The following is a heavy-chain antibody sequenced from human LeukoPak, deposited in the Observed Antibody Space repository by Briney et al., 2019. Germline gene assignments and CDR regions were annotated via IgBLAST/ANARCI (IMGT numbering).Heavy chain of an antibody. J-gene: IGHJ5*02. V-gene: IGHV3-48*03. D-gene: IGHD2-2*01. CDR2: ISSRGSTI. CDR1: GFTFSSYE. Sequence: GGSLRLSCAASGFTFSSYEMNWVRQAPGKGLEWVSYISSRGSTIYYADSVKGRFTISRDNAKNSLYLQMNSLRAEDTAGYYCARSFVCSSNTCSLYNWFDPWGQGTLVTVSS. CDR3: ARSFVCSSNTCSLYNWFDP.